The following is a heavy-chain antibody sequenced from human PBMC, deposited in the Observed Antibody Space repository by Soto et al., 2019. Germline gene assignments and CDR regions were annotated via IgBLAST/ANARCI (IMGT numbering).Heavy chain of an antibody. CDR1: GFTFSNSS. CDR3: ARHRAPTLGAADY. CDR2: ISGSGIST. J-gene: IGHJ4*02. Sequence: GGSLRLSCAASGFTFSNSSMRWVRQAPGKGLDWVSPISGSGISTYYADSVKGRFTISRDNSKNTVYLQMNSLRAEDTALYYCARHRAPTLGAADYWGQGTLVTVSS. V-gene: IGHV3-23*01. D-gene: IGHD1-26*01.